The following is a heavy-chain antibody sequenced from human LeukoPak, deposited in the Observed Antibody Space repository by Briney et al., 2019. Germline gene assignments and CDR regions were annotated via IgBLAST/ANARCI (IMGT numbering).Heavy chain of an antibody. CDR1: GGSISSYY. J-gene: IGHJ4*02. V-gene: IGHV4-59*08. CDR3: ARVSSSGWYGDY. CDR2: IYYSGST. Sequence: PSETLSLTCTVSGGSISSYYWSWIRQPPGKGLEWIGYIYYSGSTNYNPSLKSRVTISVDTSKNQLSLKLTSVTATDTAVYYCARVSSSGWYGDYWGQGTLVTVS. D-gene: IGHD6-19*01.